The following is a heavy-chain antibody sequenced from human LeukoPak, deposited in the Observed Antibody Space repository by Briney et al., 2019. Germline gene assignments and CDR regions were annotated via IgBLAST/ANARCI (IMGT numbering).Heavy chain of an antibody. Sequence: SQTLSLTCTVSGGSISSGGYYWSWIRQHPGKGLEWIGYMYYSGSTYYNPSLKSRVTISVDTSKNQFSLKLSSVTAADTAVYYCASEVVVVPAATGLRGYFDYWGQGTLVTVSS. CDR1: GGSISSGGYY. J-gene: IGHJ4*02. D-gene: IGHD2-2*01. CDR2: MYYSGST. CDR3: ASEVVVVPAATGLRGYFDY. V-gene: IGHV4-31*03.